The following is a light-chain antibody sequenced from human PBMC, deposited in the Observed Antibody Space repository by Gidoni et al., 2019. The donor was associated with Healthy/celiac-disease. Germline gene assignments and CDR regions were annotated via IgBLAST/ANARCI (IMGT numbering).Light chain of an antibody. J-gene: IGKJ4*01. Sequence: EIVMTQSPATLSVSPGERATLSCRASQSVSSNVAWYQQHPGQSPRLLIYGASTRATGIPARFSGSGSGTEFTLTISSLQSEDFAVYYCQQYNNWPPLTFGGGTKVEIK. CDR1: QSVSSN. CDR2: GAS. V-gene: IGKV3-15*01. CDR3: QQYNNWPPLT.